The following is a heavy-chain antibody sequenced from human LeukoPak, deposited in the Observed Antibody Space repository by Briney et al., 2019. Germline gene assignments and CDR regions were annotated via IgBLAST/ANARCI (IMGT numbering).Heavy chain of an antibody. J-gene: IGHJ6*02. CDR1: GFTFSSYE. V-gene: IGHV3-48*03. CDR3: AGHWGGYYYYGMDV. CDR2: ISSSGSII. Sequence: GGSLRLSCAASGFTFSSYEMNWVRQAPGKGLEWVSYISSSGSIIYYADSVKGRFTISRDNAKNSLYLQMNSLRAEDTAVYYCAGHWGGYYYYGMDVWGQGTTVTVSS. D-gene: IGHD3-16*01.